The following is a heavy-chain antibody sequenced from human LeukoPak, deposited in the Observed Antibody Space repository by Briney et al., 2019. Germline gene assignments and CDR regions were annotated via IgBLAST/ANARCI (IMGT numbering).Heavy chain of an antibody. CDR1: GDSISSSNW. Sequence: SGTLSLTCAVSGDSISSSNWWSWVRQPPGKGLEWIGEIYHSGSTNYNPSLKSRVTMSVDTSKNQFSLKLSSVTAADTAVYYCARDSSSAGGYYYYYMDVWGKGTTVTVSS. D-gene: IGHD6-13*01. J-gene: IGHJ6*03. CDR2: IYHSGST. V-gene: IGHV4-4*02. CDR3: ARDSSSAGGYYYYYMDV.